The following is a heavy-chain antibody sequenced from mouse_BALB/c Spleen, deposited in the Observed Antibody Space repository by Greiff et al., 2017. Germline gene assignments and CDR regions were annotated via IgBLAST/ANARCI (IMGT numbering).Heavy chain of an antibody. Sequence: QVQLQQSGPELVKPGASVKISCKASGYSFTSYYIHWVKQRPGQGLEWIGWIFPGSGNTKYNEKFKGKATLTADTSSSTAYMQRSSLTSEDSAVYFCARSGDYGGWYFDVWGAGTTVTVSS. CDR3: ARSGDYGGWYFDV. CDR1: GYSFTSYY. V-gene: IGHV1-66*01. D-gene: IGHD2-4*01. J-gene: IGHJ1*01. CDR2: IFPGSGNT.